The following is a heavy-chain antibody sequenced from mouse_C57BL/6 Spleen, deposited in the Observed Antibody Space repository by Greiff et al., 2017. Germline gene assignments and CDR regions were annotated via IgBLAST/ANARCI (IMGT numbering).Heavy chain of an antibody. CDR3: TRYGSSTYYFDY. V-gene: IGHV14-4*01. D-gene: IGHD1-1*01. CDR1: GFNIKDDY. Sequence: EVQLQQPGAELVRPGASVKLSCTASGFNIKDDYMHWVKQRPEQGLEWIGWIDPENGDTEYASKFQGKATITADTSSNTAYLQLSSLTSEDTAVYYCTRYGSSTYYFDYWGQGTTLTVSS. J-gene: IGHJ2*01. CDR2: IDPENGDT.